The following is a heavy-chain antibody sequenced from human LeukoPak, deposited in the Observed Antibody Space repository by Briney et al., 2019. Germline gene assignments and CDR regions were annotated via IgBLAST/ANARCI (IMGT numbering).Heavy chain of an antibody. D-gene: IGHD6-13*01. CDR2: IRYDGSNK. Sequence: GGSLRLSCAASGFTFSSYGMHWVRQAPGKGLEWVAFIRYDGSNKYYADSVKGRFTISRDNSKNTLYLQMNSLRAEDTAVYYCAKLPLDRGQQQLVRNFDYWGQGTLVTVSS. CDR3: AKLPLDRGQQQLVRNFDY. V-gene: IGHV3-30*02. J-gene: IGHJ4*02. CDR1: GFTFSSYG.